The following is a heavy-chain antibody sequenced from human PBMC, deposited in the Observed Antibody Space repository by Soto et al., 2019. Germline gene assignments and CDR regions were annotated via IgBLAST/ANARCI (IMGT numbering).Heavy chain of an antibody. Sequence: SETLSLTCTVSGGSISSYYWSWIRQPPGKGLEWIGYIYYSGSTNYNPSLKSRVTISVDTSKNQFSLKLSSVTAADMAVYYCARFSGYCTNGVCYTGLYYGMDVWGQGTTVTVSS. CDR2: IYYSGST. CDR3: ARFSGYCTNGVCYTGLYYGMDV. J-gene: IGHJ6*02. V-gene: IGHV4-59*01. D-gene: IGHD2-8*01. CDR1: GGSISSYY.